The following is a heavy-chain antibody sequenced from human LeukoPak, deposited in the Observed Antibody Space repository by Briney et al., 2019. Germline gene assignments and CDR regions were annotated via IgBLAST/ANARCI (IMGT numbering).Heavy chain of an antibody. Sequence: SETLSLTCTVSGGSISSYYWSWIRQPPGKGLEWIGYIYYSGSTNYNPSLKSRVTISVDTSKNQFSLKLSSVTAADSAVYYCAREAAAQYNWFDPWGQGTLVTVSS. J-gene: IGHJ5*02. CDR1: GGSISSYY. V-gene: IGHV4-59*01. CDR3: AREAAAQYNWFDP. CDR2: IYYSGST. D-gene: IGHD2-2*01.